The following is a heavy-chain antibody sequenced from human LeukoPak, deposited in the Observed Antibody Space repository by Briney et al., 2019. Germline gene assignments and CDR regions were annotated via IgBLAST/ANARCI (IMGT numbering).Heavy chain of an antibody. J-gene: IGHJ6*03. CDR1: GFTFNRYG. V-gene: IGHV3-23*01. D-gene: IGHD2-15*01. CDR2: ISGSGGTT. Sequence: GGSLRLSCAASGFTFNRYGMSWVRQAPGKGLEWVSAISGSGGTTYYADSVKGRFTISRDNSKNTLYLQMNSLRAEDTAIYYCAKNGDRGAYCTGGTCYPYFYYYMDVWGKGTTVTI. CDR3: AKNGDRGAYCTGGTCYPYFYYYMDV.